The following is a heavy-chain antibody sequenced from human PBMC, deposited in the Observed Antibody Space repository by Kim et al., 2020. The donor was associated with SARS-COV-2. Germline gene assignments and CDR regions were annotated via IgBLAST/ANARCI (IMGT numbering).Heavy chain of an antibody. Sequence: SVKVSCKASGGTFSSYALTWVRQVPGQGLECMGGIIPLFGTPNYAQQLQGRVTITADESTSTAYMELSSLRSEDTAVYYCARANFGTYDYYFDSWAQGTLVTVSS. V-gene: IGHV1-69*13. J-gene: IGHJ4*02. CDR1: GGTFSSYA. CDR3: ARANFGTYDYYFDS. CDR2: IIPLFGTP. D-gene: IGHD5-12*01.